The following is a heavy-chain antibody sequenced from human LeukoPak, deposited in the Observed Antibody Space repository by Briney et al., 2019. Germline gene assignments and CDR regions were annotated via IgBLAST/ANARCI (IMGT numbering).Heavy chain of an antibody. CDR2: IKADGSEK. CDR1: GFTFSDYL. Sequence: GGSLRLSCAASGFTFSDYLMTWVRQAPGKGLECVADIKADGSEKYYVDSVKGRFTILRDNAKNSLYLQMDSLRAEDSAVYYCARDHLYYDISGPRFDYRGQGTRVTVSS. J-gene: IGHJ4*02. V-gene: IGHV3-7*01. CDR3: ARDHLYYDISGPRFDY. D-gene: IGHD3-9*01.